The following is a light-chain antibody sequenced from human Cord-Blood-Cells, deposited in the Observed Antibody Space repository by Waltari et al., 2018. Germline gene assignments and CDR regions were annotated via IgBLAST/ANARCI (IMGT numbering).Light chain of an antibody. V-gene: IGKV3-20*01. CDR3: QQYGSSPP. Sequence: VLTQSPGTLSLSPGERASQSVSSSYLAWYQQKPGQAPRLLIYGASSRATGIPDRFSGSGSGTDFTLTISRLEPEDFAVYYCQQYGSSPPFGGGTKVEIK. CDR2: GAS. J-gene: IGKJ4*01. CDR1: QSVSSSY.